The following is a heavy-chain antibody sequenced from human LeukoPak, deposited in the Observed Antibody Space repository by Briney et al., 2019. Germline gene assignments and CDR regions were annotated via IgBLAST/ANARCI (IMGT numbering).Heavy chain of an antibody. D-gene: IGHD3-3*01. CDR2: IYYSGST. CDR1: GGSISSSSYY. V-gene: IGHV4-39*01. J-gene: IGHJ5*02. CDR3: ARLWRAWFDP. Sequence: SQTLSLTCTVSGGSISSSSYYWGWIRQPPGKGLEWIGSIYYSGSTYYNPSLKSRVTISVDTSKNQFTLKLSSVTAADTAVYYCARLWRAWFDPWAREPWSPSPQ.